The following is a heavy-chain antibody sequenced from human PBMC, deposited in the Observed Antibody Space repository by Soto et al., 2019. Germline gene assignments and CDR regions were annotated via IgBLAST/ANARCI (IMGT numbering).Heavy chain of an antibody. Sequence: QIQLVQSGAEVKKPGASVKVSCKASGYSFTSYGITWVRQAPGQGPEWLGWITAENGNTNYAQKFQGRGTMTTDTSTNTAYMELMGLRSDDTAVYYCARVVLEWLPTSGFDYWGQGTLVTVSS. CDR2: ITAENGNT. J-gene: IGHJ4*02. CDR3: ARVVLEWLPTSGFDY. CDR1: GYSFTSYG. D-gene: IGHD3-3*01. V-gene: IGHV1-18*04.